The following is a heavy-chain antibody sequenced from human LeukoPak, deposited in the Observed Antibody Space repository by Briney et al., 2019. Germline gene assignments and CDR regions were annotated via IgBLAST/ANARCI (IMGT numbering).Heavy chain of an antibody. CDR1: GFTFSSYA. CDR2: ISYDGSNK. J-gene: IGHJ3*02. V-gene: IGHV3-30-3*01. CDR3: ARSAMPDAFDI. D-gene: IGHD2-2*01. Sequence: GGSLRLSCAASGFTFSSYAMHWVRQAPGKGLEWVAVISYDGSNKYYADSVKGRFTISRDNSKNTLYLQMNSLRAEDTAVYYCARSAMPDAFDIWGQGTMVTVSS.